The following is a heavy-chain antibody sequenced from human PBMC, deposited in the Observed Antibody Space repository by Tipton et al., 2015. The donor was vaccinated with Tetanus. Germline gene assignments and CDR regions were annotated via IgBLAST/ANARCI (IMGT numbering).Heavy chain of an antibody. J-gene: IGHJ4*02. CDR3: ARAPNRISRAYDY. V-gene: IGHV1-3*01. CDR2: ITAGNGDT. Sequence: SGAEVKKPGASMKVSCKASGYTLTTYTTHWLRQAPGQSLEWIGWITAGNGDTKYSPRFQGRVTITADESTNTAYMELSNLRSEDTAVYYCARAPNRISRAYDYWGQGTQITVSS. CDR1: GYTLTTYT. D-gene: IGHD1-14*01.